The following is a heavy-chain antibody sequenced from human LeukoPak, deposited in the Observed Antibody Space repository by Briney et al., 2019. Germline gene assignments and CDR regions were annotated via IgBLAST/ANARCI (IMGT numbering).Heavy chain of an antibody. V-gene: IGHV1-69*06. Sequence: RASVKVSCKASGGTFSSYAISWVRQAPGQGLEWMGGIIPMFGTANYAQKFQGRVTITADKSTSTAYMELSSLRSEDTAVYYCARDPPGRPYSSSSYGWGQGTLVTVSS. D-gene: IGHD6-6*01. J-gene: IGHJ4*02. CDR3: ARDPPGRPYSSSSYG. CDR1: GGTFSSYA. CDR2: IIPMFGTA.